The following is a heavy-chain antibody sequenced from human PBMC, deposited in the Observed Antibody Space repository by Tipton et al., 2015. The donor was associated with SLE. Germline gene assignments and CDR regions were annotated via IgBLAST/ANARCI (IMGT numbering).Heavy chain of an antibody. CDR3: ARGPFQRWPPGAY. Sequence: TLSLTCAVYGGSFSCYHWSWFRQPPGQGLEWMGEIADTGSPTYNPSLKSRVTISLDTSKSQFSLILNSLTAADTAVYYCARGPFQRWPPGAYWGQGTLVTVSS. CDR1: GGSFSCYH. D-gene: IGHD6-19*01. CDR2: IADTGSP. J-gene: IGHJ4*02. V-gene: IGHV4-34*01.